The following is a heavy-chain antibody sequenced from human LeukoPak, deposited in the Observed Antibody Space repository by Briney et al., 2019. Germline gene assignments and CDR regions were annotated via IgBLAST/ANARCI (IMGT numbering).Heavy chain of an antibody. CDR3: ARGYIVVVPVPFDP. D-gene: IGHD2-2*01. CDR1: GYTFTGYY. V-gene: IGHV1-2*02. CDR2: INPNSGGT. Sequence: ASVKVSCKASGYTFTGYYMHWVRQAPGQGLEWMGWINPNSGGTNYAQKFQGRVTMTRDTSISTAYMELSRLRSDDTAVYYRARGYIVVVPVPFDPWGQGTLVTVSS. J-gene: IGHJ5*02.